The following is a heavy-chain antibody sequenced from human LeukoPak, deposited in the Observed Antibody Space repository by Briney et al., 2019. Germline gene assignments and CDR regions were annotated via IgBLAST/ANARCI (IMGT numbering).Heavy chain of an antibody. D-gene: IGHD3-10*01. J-gene: IGHJ6*02. CDR1: GFTFSSYW. Sequence: PGGSLRLSCAASGFTFSSYWMSWVRQAPGKGLEWVATIKQDGSARNYVDSVKGRFTISRDNAKNSVYLQMNSLSAEDTAVYYCARARGSAGDYYYGMDVWGQGTTVTVSS. CDR3: ARARGSAGDYYYGMDV. CDR2: IKQDGSAR. V-gene: IGHV3-7*05.